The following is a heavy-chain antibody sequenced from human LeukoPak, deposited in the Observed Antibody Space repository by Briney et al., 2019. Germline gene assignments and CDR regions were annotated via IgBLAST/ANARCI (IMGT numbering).Heavy chain of an antibody. CDR2: ISSDGSDK. D-gene: IGHD3-22*01. V-gene: IGHV3-30*18. CDR3: AKGVRMTYYYDSSGCEFDY. CDR1: GFTFRSYG. J-gene: IGHJ4*02. Sequence: PGRSLRLSCAASGFTFRSYGMHWVRHAPGMGLEWVAVISSDGSDKYYADSVKGRFTISRDNSKNTLYLQMNSLRAEDTAVYYCAKGVRMTYYYDSSGCEFDYWGQGTLVTVSS.